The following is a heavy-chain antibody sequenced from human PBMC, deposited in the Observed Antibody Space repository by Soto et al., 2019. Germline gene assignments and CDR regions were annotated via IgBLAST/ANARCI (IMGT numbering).Heavy chain of an antibody. Sequence: QVQLVQSGAEVKKPGASVKVSCKASGYTFTNYGINWVRQAPGQGLEWLGWVSAYNGERRYAQRVQARVIMTTDTSTTTAYMELRSLRSGDTAVYYCSRGTSIPASGAYWGQGALVTVSS. CDR1: GYTFTNYG. CDR2: VSAYNGER. CDR3: SRGTSIPASGAY. D-gene: IGHD2-2*01. J-gene: IGHJ4*01. V-gene: IGHV1-18*01.